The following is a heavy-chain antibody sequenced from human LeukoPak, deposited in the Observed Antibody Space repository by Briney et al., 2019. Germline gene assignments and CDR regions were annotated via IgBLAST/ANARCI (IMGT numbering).Heavy chain of an antibody. D-gene: IGHD3-22*01. CDR3: ARESTYYYDSSGYLLRAFDL. J-gene: IGHJ3*01. Sequence: PSETLSLTCSVSGGSISSSSNYYWGWIRQPPGKGLEWIGSIYHSGSTYYNPSLKSRVTISVDTSKNHFSLKLSSVTAADTAVYSCARESTYYYDSSGYLLRAFDLWGQGTMVTVSS. V-gene: IGHV4-39*02. CDR2: IYHSGST. CDR1: GGSISSSSNYY.